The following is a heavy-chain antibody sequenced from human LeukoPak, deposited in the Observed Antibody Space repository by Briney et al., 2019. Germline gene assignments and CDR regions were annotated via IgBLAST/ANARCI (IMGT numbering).Heavy chain of an antibody. D-gene: IGHD3-9*01. J-gene: IGHJ5*02. CDR1: GFTCSSYS. CDR2: ISSSNNYI. Sequence: GGSLRLSCAAAGFTCSSYSMDWVRQAPGKGLEWVSSISSSNNYIYYADSVKGRFTISRDNAKNSLYLHMNSLRAEDTAVYYCARDPRINPRAISTGYDHWGQGTLVTVSS. CDR3: ARDPRINPRAISTGYDH. V-gene: IGHV3-21*01.